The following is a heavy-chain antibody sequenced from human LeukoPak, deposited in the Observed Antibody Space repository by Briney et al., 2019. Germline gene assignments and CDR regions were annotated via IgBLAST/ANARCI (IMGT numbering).Heavy chain of an antibody. V-gene: IGHV1-8*01. CDR1: GYTFTDYD. CDR2: MNPKSGNT. J-gene: IGHJ6*02. CDR3: ARDHAYYDILTGYSIYAMDI. Sequence: GASVKVSCKASGYTFTDYDINWVRQATGQGLEWMGWMNPKSGNTGYAQKFQGRVNMTRITSITTAYMELSSLRSEDTAVYYCARDHAYYDILTGYSIYAMDIWGQGTAVTVSS. D-gene: IGHD3-9*01.